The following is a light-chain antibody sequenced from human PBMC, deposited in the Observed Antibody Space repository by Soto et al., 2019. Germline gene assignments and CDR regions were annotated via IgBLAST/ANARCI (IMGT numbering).Light chain of an antibody. Sequence: QSVLTQPPSASGSPGQSVTISCTGTSSDVGGYNYVSWYQQHSGKAPNLMIYEVSKRPSGVPDRFSGSKSGNTAFLTVSGLQAEDEADYYCSSYAGSNNFVVFGGGTKLTVL. CDR2: EVS. CDR1: SSDVGGYNY. J-gene: IGLJ2*01. CDR3: SSYAGSNNFVV. V-gene: IGLV2-8*01.